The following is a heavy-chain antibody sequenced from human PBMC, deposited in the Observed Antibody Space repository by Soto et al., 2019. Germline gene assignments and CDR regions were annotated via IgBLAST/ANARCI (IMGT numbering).Heavy chain of an antibody. Sequence: PGGSLRHSCTAAGLAFSNYWMAWVRQAPGKGLEWVGNTKPDETETYYADSVEGRFTISRDNAKSSLYLQMDSLRVEDTAVYYCATIGDVTFHYWGQGTPLTVSS. CDR2: TKPDETET. J-gene: IGHJ4*02. CDR1: GLAFSNYW. D-gene: IGHD4-4*01. CDR3: ATIGDVTFHY. V-gene: IGHV3-7*02.